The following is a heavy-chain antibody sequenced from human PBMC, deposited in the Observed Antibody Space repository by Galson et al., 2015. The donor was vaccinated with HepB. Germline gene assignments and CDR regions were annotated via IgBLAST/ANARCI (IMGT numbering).Heavy chain of an antibody. CDR1: GFILSSYT. CDR3: ARAVTPIHQTHKTPFDI. CDR2: ISTSISYR. D-gene: IGHD2-15*01. V-gene: IGHV3-21*01. Sequence: LRLSCAASGFILSSYTMNWVRQAPGKGLEWVSSISTSISYRYYADSVKGRFTISRDNAKNSLYLQMNSLRAEDTAVYYCARAVTPIHQTHKTPFDIWGQGTVVTVSP. J-gene: IGHJ3*02.